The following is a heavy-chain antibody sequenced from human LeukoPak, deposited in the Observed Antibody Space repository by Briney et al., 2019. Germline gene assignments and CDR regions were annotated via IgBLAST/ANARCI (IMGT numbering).Heavy chain of an antibody. CDR2: ISYDGSNK. CDR3: ARDFDVY. CDR1: GFTFSSYA. Sequence: GGSLRPSCAASGFTFSSYAMHWVRQAPGKGLEWVAVISYDGSNKYYADSVKGRFTISRDNSKNTLYLQMNSLRAEDTAVYYCARDFDVYWGQGTLVTVSS. J-gene: IGHJ4*02. V-gene: IGHV3-30-3*01.